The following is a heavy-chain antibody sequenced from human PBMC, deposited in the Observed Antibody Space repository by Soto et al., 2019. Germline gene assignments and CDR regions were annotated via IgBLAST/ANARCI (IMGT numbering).Heavy chain of an antibody. CDR3: ATLITVFGLLIPPFDP. CDR2: INHTGGT. V-gene: IGHV4-34*02. D-gene: IGHD3-3*01. CDR1: GGSVNGYY. Sequence: QVHLQQWGAGLLKPSETLSLTCAVYGGSVNGYYWNWIRQPPGKGLEWIGEINHTGGTHYNPSLKSRVTMSVATSKNQFSLRLSSVTAADTAIYYCATLITVFGLLIPPFDPWGQGTQVTVSS. J-gene: IGHJ5*02.